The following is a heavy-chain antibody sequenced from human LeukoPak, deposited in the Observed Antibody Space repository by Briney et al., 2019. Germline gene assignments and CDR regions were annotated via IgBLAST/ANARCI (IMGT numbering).Heavy chain of an antibody. D-gene: IGHD1-14*01. Sequence: SVKVSCKASGGTFSSYAISWVRQAPGQGLEWMGGIIPIFGTADYAQKFQGRVTITADESTSTAYMELNSLRSEDTAVYYCARPHYPGMDNWFDPWGQGTLVTVSS. J-gene: IGHJ5*02. CDR1: GGTFSSYA. V-gene: IGHV1-69*13. CDR3: ARPHYPGMDNWFDP. CDR2: IIPIFGTA.